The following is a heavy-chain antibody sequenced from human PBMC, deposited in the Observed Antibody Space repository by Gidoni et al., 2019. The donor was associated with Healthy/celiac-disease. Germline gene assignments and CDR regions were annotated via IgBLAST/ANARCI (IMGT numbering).Heavy chain of an antibody. CDR1: GAIFSSCA. Sequence: QVQPGQSGAEVKTPGSSGKVSCMAAGAIFSSCAISWVRRAPGQGLEWMGGIIPIFGTANYAQKFQGRVTITADESTSTAYVELSSLRSEYTCQTAVYYCAGDEIRYYYDSYYYYYGMDVWGQGTTVTVSS. CDR2: IIPIFGTA. V-gene: IGHV1-69*01. J-gene: IGHJ6*02. D-gene: IGHD3-22*01. CDR3: AGDEIRYYYDSYYYYYGMDV.